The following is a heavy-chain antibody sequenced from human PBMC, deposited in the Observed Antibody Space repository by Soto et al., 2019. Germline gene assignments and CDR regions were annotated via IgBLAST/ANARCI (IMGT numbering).Heavy chain of an antibody. J-gene: IGHJ5*02. V-gene: IGHV3-9*01. CDR3: VQGRYATMATPLDH. CDR1: GFTFDNCA. CDR2: ISCDSTTV. D-gene: IGHD2-2*01. Sequence: EVQLVESGGGLVQPGRSLRLSCSASGFTFDNCAMHWVRQAPGKGLEWVSGISCDSTTVGYADSVKGRFTISRDDAKNALYLEMNSLRREDTALYYCVQGRYATMATPLDHWGQGALGTVSS.